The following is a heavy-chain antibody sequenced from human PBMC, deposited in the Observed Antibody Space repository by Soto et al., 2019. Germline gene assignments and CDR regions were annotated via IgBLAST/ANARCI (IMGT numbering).Heavy chain of an antibody. CDR1: GYTFSSYV. CDR2: ISDDGSKT. V-gene: IGHV3-30-3*01. Sequence: QEQLVESGGGVVQPGRSLRLSCAASGYTFSSYVMQWVRQAPGRGLEWVAAISDDGSKTYYADSAKGRFTISRDNSKNTLYLQMNSLRPEDTAVYYCARHLRQIGYDYGGPLDYWGQGTLVTVSS. D-gene: IGHD5-12*01. J-gene: IGHJ4*02. CDR3: ARHLRQIGYDYGGPLDY.